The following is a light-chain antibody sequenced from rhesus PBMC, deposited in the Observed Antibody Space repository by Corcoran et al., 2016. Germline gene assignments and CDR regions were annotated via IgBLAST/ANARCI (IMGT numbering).Light chain of an antibody. V-gene: IGKV1-74*01. CDR1: ENVNNY. Sequence: DIQMTQSPSSLSASVGDRVTITCRASENVNNYLNWYQQKPGKAPKILIYKASTLQSGVPSRFSGSGSGTDYTFTTSSLQPEDVATYYCQHGYGTPFTFGPGTKLDIK. J-gene: IGKJ3*01. CDR3: QHGYGTPFT. CDR2: KAS.